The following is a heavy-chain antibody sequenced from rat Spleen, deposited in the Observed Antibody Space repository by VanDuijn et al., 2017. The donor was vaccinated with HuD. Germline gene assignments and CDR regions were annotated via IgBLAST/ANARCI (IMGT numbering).Heavy chain of an antibody. V-gene: IGHV5-31*01. CDR2: ITNTGGSI. CDR3: ARHQYDGYEVYYVMDA. CDR1: GFTFNNYW. D-gene: IGHD1-12*03. J-gene: IGHJ4*01. Sequence: EVQLVESGGGLVQPGRSMKLSCAASGFTFNNYWMSWIRQAPGKGLEWVASITNTGGSIYYPDSVKGRFTISRDNAKSTLYLQMDSLRSEDTATYYCARHQYDGYEVYYVMDAWGQGASVTVSS.